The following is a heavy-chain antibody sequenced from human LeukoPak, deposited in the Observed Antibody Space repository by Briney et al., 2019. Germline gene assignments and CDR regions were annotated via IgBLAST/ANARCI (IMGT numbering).Heavy chain of an antibody. CDR2: IIPILGIA. D-gene: IGHD1-20*01. V-gene: IGHV1-69*04. J-gene: IGHJ6*02. CDR1: GGTFSSYA. Sequence: SVKVSCKASGGTFSSYAISWVRQAPGQGHEWMGRIIPILGIANYAQKFQGRVTITADKSTGTAYMELSSLRSEDTAVYYCARDPYNLKSLYYYGMDVWGQGTTVTVSS. CDR3: ARDPYNLKSLYYYGMDV.